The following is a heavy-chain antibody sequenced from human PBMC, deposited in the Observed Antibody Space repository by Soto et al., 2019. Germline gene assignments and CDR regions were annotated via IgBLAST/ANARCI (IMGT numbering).Heavy chain of an antibody. CDR2: INPSGANT. J-gene: IGHJ4*02. CDR1: GFTFSSFA. CDR3: AKAKGSYFDY. D-gene: IGHD3-10*01. V-gene: IGHV3-23*01. Sequence: EVQLLESGGGLVQPGGSLRLSCAVSGFTFSSFAMTWVRQVPGKGLAWVSAINPSGANTYYADSVRGRFTISRDNSKNTLYLQMNSLRAEDTAVYYCAKAKGSYFDYWGQGTLVTVSS.